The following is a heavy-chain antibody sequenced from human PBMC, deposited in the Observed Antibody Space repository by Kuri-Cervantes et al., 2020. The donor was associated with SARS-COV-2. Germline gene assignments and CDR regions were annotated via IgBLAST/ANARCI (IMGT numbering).Heavy chain of an antibody. CDR3: ASNTNYDFWSGYFDY. Sequence: SETLSLTCTVSGGSISSGSYYWSWIRQPAGKGLEWIGRIYTSGTTNYNPSLKSRVTISVDTSKNQFTLKLSSVTAADTGVYYCASNTNYDFWSGYFDYWGQGTLVTVSS. CDR2: IYTSGTT. V-gene: IGHV4-61*02. J-gene: IGHJ4*02. D-gene: IGHD3-3*01. CDR1: GGSISSGSYY.